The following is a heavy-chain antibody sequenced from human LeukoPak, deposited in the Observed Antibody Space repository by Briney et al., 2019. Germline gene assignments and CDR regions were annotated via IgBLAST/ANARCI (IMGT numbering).Heavy chain of an antibody. CDR3: AGGRTDIVVVPATLRNYYFDY. CDR1: GGTFSGYD. D-gene: IGHD2-2*01. J-gene: IGHJ4*02. CDR2: IMPMFGKA. Sequence: SVKVSCKASGGTFSGYDISWVRQAPGQGLEWMGGIMPMFGKANYAQKFQGRVTTTADKATSTAYMELSSLRSEDTAVYYCAGGRTDIVVVPATLRNYYFDYWGQGTLVTVSS. V-gene: IGHV1-69*06.